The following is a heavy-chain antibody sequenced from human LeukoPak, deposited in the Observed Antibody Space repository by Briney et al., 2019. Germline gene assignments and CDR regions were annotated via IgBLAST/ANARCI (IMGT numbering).Heavy chain of an antibody. CDR3: VRGGGYNHNS. J-gene: IGHJ4*02. CDR2: INGDGSST. CDR1: GFTFSSYW. V-gene: IGHV3-74*01. D-gene: IGHD5-24*01. Sequence: GGSLRLSCAASGFTFSSYWMHWVRQAPGKGLVWVSRINGDGSSTSYADSVKGRFTISRDSDKNTLYLQMNSLRAEDTAVYYCVRGGGYNHNSWGQGTLVTVSS.